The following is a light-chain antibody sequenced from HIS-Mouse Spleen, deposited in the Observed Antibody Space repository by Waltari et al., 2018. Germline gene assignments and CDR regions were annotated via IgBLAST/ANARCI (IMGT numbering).Light chain of an antibody. V-gene: IGLV2-23*01. CDR1: SSDVGSYNL. J-gene: IGLJ2*01. CDR2: EGS. Sequence: QSALTQPASVSGSPGQSITISCTGTSSDVGSYNLVSWYQQHPGKAPKLMIYEGSTRTSGVSNRFSVSTSGNTASRTISGLQAEDEADYYCCSYAGSSTVVFGGGTKLTVL. CDR3: CSYAGSSTVV.